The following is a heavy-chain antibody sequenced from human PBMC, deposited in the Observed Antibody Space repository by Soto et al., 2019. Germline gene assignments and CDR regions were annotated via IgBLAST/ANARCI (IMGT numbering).Heavy chain of an antibody. Sequence: SVKVSCKASGFTFTSSAMQWVRQARGQRLEWIGWIVVGSGNTNYAQKFQERVTITRDMSTSTAYMELSSLRSEDTAVYYCARDKVDCGGDCYPKSPTYGMDVWGQGPRVTV. CDR1: GFTFTSSA. D-gene: IGHD2-21*02. CDR2: IVVGSGNT. CDR3: ARDKVDCGGDCYPKSPTYGMDV. J-gene: IGHJ6*01. V-gene: IGHV1-58*02.